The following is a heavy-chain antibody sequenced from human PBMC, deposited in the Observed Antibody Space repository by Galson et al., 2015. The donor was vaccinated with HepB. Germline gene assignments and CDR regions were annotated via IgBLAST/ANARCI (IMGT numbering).Heavy chain of an antibody. Sequence: SLRLSCAASGFIFSSYNMNWVRQAPGKGLEWVAVLTYDDTFTFYADFVKGRFTISRDNSKNTLMYLQMHNLTPDDTAVYYCTRDSIVDGHPGVFDSWGPGTLVTVSS. CDR1: GFIFSSYN. CDR2: LTYDDTFT. CDR3: TRDSIVDGHPGVFDS. D-gene: IGHD2-15*01. V-gene: IGHV3-30-3*01. J-gene: IGHJ4*02.